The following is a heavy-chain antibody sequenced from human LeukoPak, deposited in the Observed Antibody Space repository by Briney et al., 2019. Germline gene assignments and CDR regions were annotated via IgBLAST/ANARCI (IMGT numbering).Heavy chain of an antibody. CDR2: IYYSGST. Sequence: SETLSLTCTVSGGSVSSGSYYWSWIRQPPGKGLEWIGYIYYSGSTNYTPSLKSRVTISVDTSKNQFSLKLSSVTAADTAVYYCARDRSSSSWYPRAFDIWGRGTMVTVSS. D-gene: IGHD6-13*01. CDR3: ARDRSSSSWYPRAFDI. J-gene: IGHJ3*02. V-gene: IGHV4-61*01. CDR1: GGSVSSGSYY.